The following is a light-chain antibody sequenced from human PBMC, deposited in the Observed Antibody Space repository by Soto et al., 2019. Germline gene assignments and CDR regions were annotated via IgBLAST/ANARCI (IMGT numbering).Light chain of an antibody. CDR3: QSYDSSLFWV. V-gene: IGLV1-40*01. J-gene: IGLJ3*02. CDR1: SSNIGAGYD. CDR2: GNS. Sequence: QSVLTQPPSVSAAPGRRVTLSCTGSSSNIGAGYDVHWYQQLPGTAPKLLIYGNSNRPSGVPDRFSGSKSGTSASLAITGLQAEDEADYYCQSYDSSLFWVFGGGTKLTVL.